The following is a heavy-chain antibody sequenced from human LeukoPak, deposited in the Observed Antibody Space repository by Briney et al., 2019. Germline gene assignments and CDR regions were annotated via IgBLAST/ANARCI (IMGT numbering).Heavy chain of an antibody. CDR2: INPNSGGT. J-gene: IGHJ4*02. CDR3: ARVASVSGSPADLNFDY. Sequence: ASLKVSCKASGYTFTSYYMHWVRQAPGQGLEWMGWINPNSGGTNYAQKFQGRVTMTRDTSKNQFSLKLSSVTAADTAVYYCARVASVSGSPADLNFDYWGQGTLVTVSS. V-gene: IGHV1-2*02. CDR1: GYTFTSYY. D-gene: IGHD2-2*01.